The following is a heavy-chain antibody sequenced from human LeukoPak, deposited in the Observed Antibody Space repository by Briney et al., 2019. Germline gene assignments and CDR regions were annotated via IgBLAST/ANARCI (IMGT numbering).Heavy chain of an antibody. CDR2: IYYSGST. CDR1: GGSISSGGYY. V-gene: IGHV4-61*08. J-gene: IGHJ5*02. D-gene: IGHD1-26*01. Sequence: SQTLSLTCTVSGGSISSGGYYWSWIRQPPGKGLEWIGYIYYSGSTNYNPSLKSRVTISVDTSKNQFSLKLSSVTAADTAVYYCARGHGQLWGYSGSPGWFDPWGQGTLVTVSS. CDR3: ARGHGQLWGYSGSPGWFDP.